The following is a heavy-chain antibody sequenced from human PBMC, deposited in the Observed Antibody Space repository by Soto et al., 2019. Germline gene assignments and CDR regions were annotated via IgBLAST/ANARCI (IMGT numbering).Heavy chain of an antibody. V-gene: IGHV4-4*02. J-gene: IGHJ5*02. CDR2: IYHSGST. D-gene: IGHD5-18*01. CDR1: GGSISSSNW. Sequence: PSETLSLTCAVSGGSISSSNWWSWVRQPPGKGLEWIGEIYHSGSTSYNPSLQSRVTISVDKSKNQFSLKLSSVTAADTAVYYCARATLGGGYSDCYWFDPWGQGTLVTVSS. CDR3: ARATLGGGYSDCYWFDP.